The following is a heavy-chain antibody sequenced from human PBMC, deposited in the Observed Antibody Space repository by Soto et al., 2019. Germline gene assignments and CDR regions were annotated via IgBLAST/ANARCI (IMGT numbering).Heavy chain of an antibody. Sequence: EVQLVESGGGLVQPGGSRSLSLAPPGFSFVEYAMNWVGQPPGKGLEWFSGVSWNSGTMGYGDSVRGRFAISRDNAKNSLYLQMNSLTTEDTALYYCAKGFCSSTRCLTYSYMDVWGKGTTVTVSS. J-gene: IGHJ6*03. D-gene: IGHD2-2*01. CDR3: AKGFCSSTRCLTYSYMDV. CDR2: VSWNSGTM. CDR1: GFSFVEYA. V-gene: IGHV3-9*01.